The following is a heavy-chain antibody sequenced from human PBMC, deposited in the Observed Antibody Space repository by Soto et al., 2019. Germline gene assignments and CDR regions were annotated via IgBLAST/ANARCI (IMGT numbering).Heavy chain of an antibody. D-gene: IGHD7-27*01. Sequence: QVQLVESGGGVVQPGRSQRLSCAASGFTFSDHGMHWVRQAPGKGLEGLAVMWYDGSNKYYADSVKGRFSISRDNSKNTLYLHMSSLRGEDTAVYYCARDSAGKTDWGLRGAFDFWGQGTMVTVSS. CDR3: ARDSAGKTDWGLRGAFDF. J-gene: IGHJ3*01. V-gene: IGHV3-33*01. CDR2: MWYDGSNK. CDR1: GFTFSDHG.